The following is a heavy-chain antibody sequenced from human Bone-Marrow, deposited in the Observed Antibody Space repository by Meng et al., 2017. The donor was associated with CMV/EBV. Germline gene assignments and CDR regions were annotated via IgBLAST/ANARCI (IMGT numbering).Heavy chain of an antibody. CDR3: ARDFGRVVPAASPGYYGMDV. Sequence: SVKVSCKASGYSFTDYYIHWVRQAPGHGLEWMGGIIPIFGTANYAQKFQGRVTITADKSTSTAYMELSSLRSEDTAVYYCARDFGRVVPAASPGYYGMDVWGQGTTVTVSS. V-gene: IGHV1-69*06. D-gene: IGHD2-2*01. CDR1: GYSFTDYY. J-gene: IGHJ6*02. CDR2: IIPIFGTA.